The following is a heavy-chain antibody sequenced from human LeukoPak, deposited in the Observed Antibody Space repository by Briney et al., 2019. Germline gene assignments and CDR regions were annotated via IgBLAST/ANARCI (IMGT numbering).Heavy chain of an antibody. Sequence: PGGFLRLSCAASGFTFSDYYMSWIRQAPGKGLEWVSYISSSGSTIYYADSVKGRFTISRDNAKNSLYLQMNSLRAGDTAVYYRAREDNGSDCSGGSCYAFDYWGQGTLVTVSS. J-gene: IGHJ4*02. CDR1: GFTFSDYY. V-gene: IGHV3-11*01. CDR2: ISSSGSTI. CDR3: AREDNGSDCSGGSCYAFDY. D-gene: IGHD2-15*01.